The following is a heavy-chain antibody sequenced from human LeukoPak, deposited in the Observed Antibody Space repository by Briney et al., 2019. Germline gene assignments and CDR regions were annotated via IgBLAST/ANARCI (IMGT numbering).Heavy chain of an antibody. CDR3: ARGSKGFIVVPAAPTYYYYFMDV. V-gene: IGHV3-7*01. CDR2: IKQDGSEI. J-gene: IGHJ6*03. D-gene: IGHD2-2*01. CDR1: GFTFSGFW. Sequence: PGGSLRLSCSASGFTFSGFWMNWVRQAPGKGLEWVAKIKQDGSEIYYVDSVRGRFTISRDNAKNSLYLQMNSLRGEDTAVYFCARGSKGFIVVPAAPTYYYYFMDVWGKGTTVTVSS.